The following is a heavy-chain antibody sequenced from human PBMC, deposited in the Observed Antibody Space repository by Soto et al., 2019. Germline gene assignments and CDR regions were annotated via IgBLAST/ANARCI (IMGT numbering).Heavy chain of an antibody. V-gene: IGHV3-23*01. J-gene: IGHJ4*02. CDR1: GFTFSTYA. D-gene: IGHD5-12*01. CDR3: AKDRWGLRNGYDLGDC. CDR2: ISGSGRST. Sequence: EVQLLESGGGLVQPGGSLRLSCAASGFTFSTYAMNWVRQASGKGLEWVSAISGSGRSTYYADSVKGRFTISRDNSKNTLSLQMSSLRAEDTAIYFCAKDRWGLRNGYDLGDCWGQGTLVTVSS.